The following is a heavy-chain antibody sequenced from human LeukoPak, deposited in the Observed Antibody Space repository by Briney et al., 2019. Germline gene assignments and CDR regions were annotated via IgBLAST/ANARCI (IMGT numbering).Heavy chain of an antibody. V-gene: IGHV3-21*01. CDR3: AKVDRGDYSSSPVPYYNYYMNV. CDR2: ISSSSSLI. J-gene: IGHJ6*03. CDR1: GLTFSYYS. Sequence: GGSLRLSCAASGLTFSYYSMNWVRQAPGRGLEWVSCISSSSSLIFYSDSVRGRFTISRDNAKNLLYLHMNSLRVEDTAVYYCAKVDRGDYSSSPVPYYNYYMNVWGKGTTVTVSS. D-gene: IGHD6-13*01.